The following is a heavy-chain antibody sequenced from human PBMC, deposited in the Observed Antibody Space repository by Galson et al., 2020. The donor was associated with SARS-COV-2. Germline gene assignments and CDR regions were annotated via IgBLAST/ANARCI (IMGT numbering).Heavy chain of an antibody. CDR2: IYYSGST. Sequence: SETLSHTCTVSGGSVSGYYWSWIRQPPGKGPEWIAYIYYSGSTDSKPPLRSRVTISVDTSNSFSLQLSSVTAADTAVYYCAGQGGGYSNWFYPWGQGALITVAS. V-gene: IGHV4-59*02. CDR3: AGQGGGYSNWFYP. D-gene: IGHD1-26*01. J-gene: IGHJ5*02. CDR1: GGSVSGYY.